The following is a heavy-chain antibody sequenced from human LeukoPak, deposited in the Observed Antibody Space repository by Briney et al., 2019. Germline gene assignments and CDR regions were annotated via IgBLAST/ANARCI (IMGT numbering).Heavy chain of an antibody. V-gene: IGHV4-34*01. Sequence: SETLSLTCAVYIGSFSGYHWSWIRQPPGRGLEWIGEIDHSGNTKYNPSLKSRVTISADTSKNQFSLKLRALSAADTAVYFCARQGSISAFDFWGRGTLVTVSS. CDR2: IDHSGNT. CDR1: IGSFSGYH. J-gene: IGHJ4*02. D-gene: IGHD2-21*01. CDR3: ARQGSISAFDF.